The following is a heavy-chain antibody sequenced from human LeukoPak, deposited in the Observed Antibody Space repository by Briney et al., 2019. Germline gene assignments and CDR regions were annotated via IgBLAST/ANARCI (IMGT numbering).Heavy chain of an antibody. V-gene: IGHV3-30*02. CDR3: AKDFPRYYYDSSGYDELDY. CDR1: GFTFSSYS. Sequence: GGSLRLSCAASGFTFSSYSMHWVRQAPGKGLEWVAFIRYDGSNKYYADSVKGRFTISRDNSKDTLYLQMNSLRAEGTAVYYCAKDFPRYYYDSSGYDELDYWGQGTLVTVSS. CDR2: IRYDGSNK. J-gene: IGHJ4*02. D-gene: IGHD3-22*01.